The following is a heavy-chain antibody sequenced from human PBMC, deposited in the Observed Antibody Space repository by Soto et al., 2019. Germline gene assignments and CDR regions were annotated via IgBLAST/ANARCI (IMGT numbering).Heavy chain of an antibody. CDR2: IWYDGSNK. V-gene: IGHV3-33*01. D-gene: IGHD3-16*01. CDR1: GFTFDTYV. J-gene: IGHJ4*02. Sequence: GGSLRLSCAASGFTFDTYVMHWVRQAPGRGLEWVALIWYDGSNKYYGDSVKGRFTISRDNSKNTLYLQMNSLRAEDTAVYYCARGARDFDYWGQGTLVPSPQ. CDR3: ARGARDFDY.